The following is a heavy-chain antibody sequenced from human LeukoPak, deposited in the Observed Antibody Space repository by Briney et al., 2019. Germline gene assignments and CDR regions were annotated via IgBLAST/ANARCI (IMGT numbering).Heavy chain of an antibody. J-gene: IGHJ5*02. CDR2: ISGSGDNT. V-gene: IGHV3-23*01. Sequence: PGGSLGLSCAASGFSFSLYAMNWVRQAPGKGLEWVSAISGSGDNTYYADSVKGHFTISRDNSKNILYLQMNSLRAEDTAVYYCHIYCGGDCYSGGWFDPWGQGTLVTVSS. CDR3: HIYCGGDCYSGGWFDP. D-gene: IGHD2-21*01. CDR1: GFSFSLYA.